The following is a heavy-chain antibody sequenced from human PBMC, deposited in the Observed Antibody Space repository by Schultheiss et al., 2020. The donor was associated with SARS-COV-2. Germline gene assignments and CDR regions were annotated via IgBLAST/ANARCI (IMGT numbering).Heavy chain of an antibody. CDR3: ARGSGSDLSPDCSSTSCSGWFDP. CDR2: IWYDGSNK. CDR1: GFTFSSYG. Sequence: GGSLRLSCAASGFTFSSYGMHWVRQAPGKGLEWVAVIWYDGSNKYYADSVKGRFTISRDNSKNTLYLQMNSLRAEDTAVYYCARGSGSDLSPDCSSTSCSGWFDPWGQGTLVTVSS. J-gene: IGHJ5*02. D-gene: IGHD2-2*01. V-gene: IGHV3-33*01.